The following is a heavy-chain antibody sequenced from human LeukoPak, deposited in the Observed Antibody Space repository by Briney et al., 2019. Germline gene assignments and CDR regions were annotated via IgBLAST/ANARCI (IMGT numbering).Heavy chain of an antibody. Sequence: QTGGSLRLSCAASGFTFSSYGMHWVRQAPGKGLEWVAVIWYDGSNKYYADSVKGRFTISRDNSKNTLYLQMNSLRAEDTAVYYCARDSYSGSYYPSDAFDIWGQGTMVTVSS. CDR1: GFTFSSYG. D-gene: IGHD1-26*01. CDR3: ARDSYSGSYYPSDAFDI. CDR2: IWYDGSNK. V-gene: IGHV3-33*01. J-gene: IGHJ3*02.